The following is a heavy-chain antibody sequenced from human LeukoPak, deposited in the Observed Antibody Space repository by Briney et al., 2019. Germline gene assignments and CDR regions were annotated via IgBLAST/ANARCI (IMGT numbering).Heavy chain of an antibody. Sequence: PSGTLSLTCAVSGGSISSSNWWSWVRQPPGKGLEWIGEIYHSGSTNYNPSLKSRVTISVDKSKNQFSLKLSSVTAADTAVYYCARHRFWGYSSSWGRPFDPWGQGTLVTVSS. CDR2: IYHSGST. D-gene: IGHD6-13*01. V-gene: IGHV4-4*02. CDR1: GGSISSSNW. J-gene: IGHJ5*02. CDR3: ARHRFWGYSSSWGRPFDP.